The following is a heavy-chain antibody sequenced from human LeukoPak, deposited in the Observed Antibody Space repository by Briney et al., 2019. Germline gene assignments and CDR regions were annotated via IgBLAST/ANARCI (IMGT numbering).Heavy chain of an antibody. D-gene: IGHD2-21*02. CDR2: IWYDGSNK. CDR1: GFTFSSYG. J-gene: IGHJ3*02. Sequence: GRSLRLSCAASGFTFSSYGMYWVRQAPGKGLEWVAVIWYDGSNKYYADSVKGRFTISRDNSKNTLYLQMNSLRAEDTAVYYCAKAYCGGDCYSLVGAFDIWGQGTMVTVSS. CDR3: AKAYCGGDCYSLVGAFDI. V-gene: IGHV3-33*06.